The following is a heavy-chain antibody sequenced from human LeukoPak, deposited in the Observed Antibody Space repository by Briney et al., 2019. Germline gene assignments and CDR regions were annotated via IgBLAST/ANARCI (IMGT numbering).Heavy chain of an antibody. CDR2: IYYSGNT. CDR1: GGSINSYY. Sequence: SETLSLTCTVSGGSINSYYWGWIRQPPGKGLEWIGYIYYSGNTNYNPSLKSRVTISVGTSKNRFSLKLTSVTAAGTAVYYCARDSPGGLLSFEIWGQGTLVTVSS. J-gene: IGHJ4*02. D-gene: IGHD1-26*01. V-gene: IGHV4-59*01. CDR3: ARDSPGGLLSFEI.